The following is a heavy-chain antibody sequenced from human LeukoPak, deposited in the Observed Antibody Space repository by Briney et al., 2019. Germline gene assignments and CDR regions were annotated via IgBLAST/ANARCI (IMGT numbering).Heavy chain of an antibody. CDR1: GFTFSSYA. D-gene: IGHD1-26*01. V-gene: IGHV3-23*01. CDR3: AKLRRKDNSGSLVAGYFDY. Sequence: GGSLRLSCAASGFTFSSYAMSWVRQAPGKGLEWVSAISGSGGSTYYANSVKGRFTISRDNSKNTLYLQMNSLRAEDTAVYYCAKLRRKDNSGSLVAGYFDYWGQGTLVTVSS. CDR2: ISGSGGST. J-gene: IGHJ4*02.